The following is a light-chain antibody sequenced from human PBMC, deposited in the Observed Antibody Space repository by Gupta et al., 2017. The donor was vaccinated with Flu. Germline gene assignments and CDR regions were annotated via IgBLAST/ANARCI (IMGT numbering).Light chain of an antibody. Sequence: EIVLTQSPDFQSVTPNEKVTITCRASQSIGSSLHWYQQKPDQSPKLLIKSASQSFSGVPSRFSGSGSGTDFTLTINGLEPEDAATYCCHQSSTLPHTFGQGTKLEIK. CDR2: SAS. J-gene: IGKJ2*01. V-gene: IGKV6-21*01. CDR1: QSIGSS. CDR3: HQSSTLPHT.